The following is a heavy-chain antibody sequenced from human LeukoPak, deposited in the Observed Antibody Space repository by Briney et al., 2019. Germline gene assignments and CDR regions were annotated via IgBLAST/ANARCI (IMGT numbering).Heavy chain of an antibody. D-gene: IGHD6-6*01. J-gene: IGHJ3*02. V-gene: IGHV4-59*11. CDR3: AREGLAARRGAFNI. CDR1: GGSISSHF. Sequence: SETLSLTCSVSGGSISSHFWTWIRQPPGKGLEWIGYVYYSGNTNYNPSHRSRVTISIDTSKNQFSLNLKSVTAADTAIYYCAREGLAARRGAFNIWGQGTVVSVSS. CDR2: VYYSGNT.